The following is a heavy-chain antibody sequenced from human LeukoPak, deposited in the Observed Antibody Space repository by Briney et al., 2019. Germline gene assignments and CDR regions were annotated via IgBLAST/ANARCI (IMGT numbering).Heavy chain of an antibody. J-gene: IGHJ4*02. CDR1: GFTFISYA. CDR2: ITGNGDST. D-gene: IGHD6-19*01. Sequence: PEGSLRLSCSASGFTFISYAMHWVRQAPRKGLEYVADITGNGDSTYYADSVKGRFTISRDNSKNTLYLQMSSLRVEDTAVYYCVKDLSSVGSGWYGGDYWGQGTLVTVSS. V-gene: IGHV3-64D*09. CDR3: VKDLSSVGSGWYGGDY.